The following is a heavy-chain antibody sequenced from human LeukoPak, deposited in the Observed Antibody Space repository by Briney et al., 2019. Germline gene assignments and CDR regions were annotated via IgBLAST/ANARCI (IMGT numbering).Heavy chain of an antibody. V-gene: IGHV3-74*01. CDR3: ARNGPFDY. D-gene: IGHD2-8*01. CDR2: INPDGTGT. CDR1: GFPFSNYW. Sequence: GGSLRLSCAASGFPFSNYWMHWVRQAPGKGLVWVSRINPDGTGTNYADSVMGRFTISRDNAKNTVYLQMNSLTAEDTAVYYCARNGPFDYWGQGSLVTVSS. J-gene: IGHJ4*02.